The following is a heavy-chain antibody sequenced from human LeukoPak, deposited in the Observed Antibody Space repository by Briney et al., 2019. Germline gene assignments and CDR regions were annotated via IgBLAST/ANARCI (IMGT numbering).Heavy chain of an antibody. D-gene: IGHD3-10*01. CDR2: IYTSGST. CDR1: GGSIRSYY. J-gene: IGHJ4*02. CDR3: ARGSLLWFGELSFDY. V-gene: IGHV4-4*07. Sequence: RASETLSLTCTVSGGSIRSYYWSWIRQPAGKGLEWIGRIYTSGSTNYNPSLKSRVTMSVGTSRNQFSLKLSSVTAADTAVYYCARGSLLWFGELSFDYWGQGTLVTVSS.